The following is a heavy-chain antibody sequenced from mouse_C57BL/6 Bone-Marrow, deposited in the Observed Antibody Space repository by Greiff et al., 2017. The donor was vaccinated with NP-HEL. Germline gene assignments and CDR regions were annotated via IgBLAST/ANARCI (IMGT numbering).Heavy chain of an antibody. V-gene: IGHV1-63*01. CDR2: IYPGGGYT. D-gene: IGHD1-2*01. CDR3: ARESTGYVQDY. Sequence: QVQLQQSGAELVRPGTSVKMSCKASGYTFTNYGMGWAKQRPGHGLEWIGDIYPGGGYTNYNEKVKGKATLTADKSSSTAYMQFSSLTSEDSAIYCCARESTGYVQDYWGQGTTLTVSS. J-gene: IGHJ2*01. CDR1: GYTFTNYG.